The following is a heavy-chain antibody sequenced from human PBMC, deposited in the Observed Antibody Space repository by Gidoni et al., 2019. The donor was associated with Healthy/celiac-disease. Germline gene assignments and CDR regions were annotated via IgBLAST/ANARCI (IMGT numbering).Heavy chain of an antibody. V-gene: IGHV1-46*01. CDR3: ARDRRITGTTEIDY. CDR2: INPSGGST. CDR1: GYTFTSYY. J-gene: IGHJ4*02. D-gene: IGHD1-7*01. Sequence: QVQLVQSGAEVKKPGASVTVSCQASGYTFTSYYMHWVRQAPGQGLEWKGIINPSGGSTSYAQKFQGRVTMTRETSTSTVYMELSSLRSEDTAVYDCARDRRITGTTEIDYWGQGTLVTVSS.